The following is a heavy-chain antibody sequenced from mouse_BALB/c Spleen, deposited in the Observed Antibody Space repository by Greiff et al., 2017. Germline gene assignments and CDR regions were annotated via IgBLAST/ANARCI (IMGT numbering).Heavy chain of an antibody. Sequence: EVKLMESGAELVKPGASVKLSCTASGFNIKDTYMHWVKQRPEQGLEWIGRIDPANGNTKYDPKFQGKATITADTSSNTAYLQLSSLTSEDTAVYYCASTTATYYFDYWGQGTTLTVSS. V-gene: IGHV14-3*02. D-gene: IGHD1-2*01. J-gene: IGHJ2*01. CDR3: ASTTATYYFDY. CDR1: GFNIKDTY. CDR2: IDPANGNT.